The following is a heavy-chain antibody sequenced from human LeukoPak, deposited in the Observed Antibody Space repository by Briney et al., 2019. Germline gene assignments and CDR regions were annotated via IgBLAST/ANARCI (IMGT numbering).Heavy chain of an antibody. CDR1: GGSFSGYY. CDR3: ARGTRHTPRRYFDY. Sequence: SETLSLTCAVYGGSFSGYYWSWIRQPPGKGLEWIWEINHSGSTNYNPSLKSRVTISVDTSKNQFSLKLSSVTAADTAVYYCARGTRHTPRRYFDYWGHGTLVTVSS. V-gene: IGHV4-34*01. CDR2: INHSGST. D-gene: IGHD2-15*01. J-gene: IGHJ4*01.